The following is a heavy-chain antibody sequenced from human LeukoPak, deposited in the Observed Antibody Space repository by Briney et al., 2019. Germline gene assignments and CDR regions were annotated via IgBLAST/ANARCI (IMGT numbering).Heavy chain of an antibody. CDR2: IYSGGTT. CDR1: GFTVSSNY. D-gene: IGHD3-10*01. Sequence: GGSLRLSCAASGFTVSSNYMSWVRQAPGKGLEWVSVIYSGGTTIYADSVKGRFTMSRDNSKNTLYLQMSSLRAEDTAMYYCATLPITMIRGGVGYWGQGTLVTVSS. V-gene: IGHV3-53*01. J-gene: IGHJ4*02. CDR3: ATLPITMIRGGVGY.